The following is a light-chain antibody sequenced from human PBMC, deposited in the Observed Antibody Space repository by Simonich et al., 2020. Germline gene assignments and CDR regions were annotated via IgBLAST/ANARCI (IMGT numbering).Light chain of an antibody. J-gene: IGKJ4*01. CDR1: QSISSW. CDR2: KAS. Sequence: DIQMTQSPSTLSASVGDRVTITCRDIQSISSWLAWYQQKPGKAPKLLIYKASSLESGVPSRFSGSGSGTEFTLTISSLQPDDFATYYCQQYNSYSPTFGGGTKVEIK. CDR3: QQYNSYSPT. V-gene: IGKV1-5*03.